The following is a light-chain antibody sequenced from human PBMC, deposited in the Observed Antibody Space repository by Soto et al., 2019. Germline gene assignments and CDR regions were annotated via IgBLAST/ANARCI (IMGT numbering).Light chain of an antibody. CDR1: ISNIGNNY. J-gene: IGLJ3*02. Sequence: QSVLTQPPSVSAAPGQTVTLSCSGSISNIGNNYVSWFQQFPGTGPKLLIYGNSNRPSGVPDRFSGSKSGTSASLAITGLQAEDEADYYCQSYDSSLSGGVFGGGTKLTVL. V-gene: IGLV1-40*01. CDR3: QSYDSSLSGGV. CDR2: GNS.